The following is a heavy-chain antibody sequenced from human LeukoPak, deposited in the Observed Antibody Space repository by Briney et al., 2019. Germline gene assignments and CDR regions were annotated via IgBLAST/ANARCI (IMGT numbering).Heavy chain of an antibody. V-gene: IGHV1-69*13. D-gene: IGHD2-15*01. J-gene: IGHJ6*02. CDR2: IIPIFGTA. CDR1: GGTFSSYA. Sequence: SVKVSCKASGGTFSSYAISWVRQAPGQGLEWMGGIIPIFGTANYAQKFQGRVTITADESTSTAYMELSSLRSEDTAVYYCARETTQSWHYYYYGMDVWGQGTTVTVPS. CDR3: ARETTQSWHYYYYGMDV.